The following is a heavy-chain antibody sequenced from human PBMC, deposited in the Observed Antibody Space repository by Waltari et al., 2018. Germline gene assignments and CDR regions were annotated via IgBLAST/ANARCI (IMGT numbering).Heavy chain of an antibody. CDR2: IRGSGATT. CDR1: GFSFGGFA. Sequence: EVQLLESGGGLVQPGGSLRLSCAPSGFSFGGFAMNWVRQAPGKGLGWVSGIRGSGATTYYADSVRGRFTISRDNSRNTLSLEMNSLRAEDTAVYYCAKAFRGYSGSYFDYWGQGAPVTVSS. V-gene: IGHV3-23*01. CDR3: AKAFRGYSGSYFDY. D-gene: IGHD5-12*01. J-gene: IGHJ4*02.